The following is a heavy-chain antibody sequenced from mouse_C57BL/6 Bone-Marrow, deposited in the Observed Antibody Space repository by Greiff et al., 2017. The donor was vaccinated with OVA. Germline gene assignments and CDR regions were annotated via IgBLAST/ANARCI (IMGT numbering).Heavy chain of an antibody. V-gene: IGHV5-16*01. CDR3: ARFYDGYYDWYFDV. CDR1: GFTFSDYY. Sequence: EVMLVESEGGLVQPGSSMKLSCTASGFTFSDYYMAWVRQVPEKGLEWVANINYDGSSTYYLDSLKSRFIISRDNATNILYLQMSRLKSEDTATYYCARFYDGYYDWYFDVWGTGTAVTVSS. CDR2: INYDGSST. D-gene: IGHD2-3*01. J-gene: IGHJ1*03.